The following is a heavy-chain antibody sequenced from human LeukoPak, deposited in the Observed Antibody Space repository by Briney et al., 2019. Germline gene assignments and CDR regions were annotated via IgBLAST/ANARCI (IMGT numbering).Heavy chain of an antibody. CDR3: AKDYGSGSYSVGLDY. Sequence: GGSLILSCVASGFTFSTYPMSWVRQAAGKGLEWVSAISGGGVNTYYADSVKGRFTISRDESKNTLYLQMNSLRAEDTAVYYCAKDYGSGSYSVGLDYWGQGTLVTVSS. V-gene: IGHV3-23*01. D-gene: IGHD3-10*01. J-gene: IGHJ4*02. CDR1: GFTFSTYP. CDR2: ISGGGVNT.